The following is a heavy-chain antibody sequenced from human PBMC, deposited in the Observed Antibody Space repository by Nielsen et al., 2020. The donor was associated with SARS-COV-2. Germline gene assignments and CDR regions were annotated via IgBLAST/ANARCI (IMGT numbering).Heavy chain of an antibody. Sequence: GESLKISCAASGFTFSSYGMHWVRQAPGKGLEWVAVISYDGSNKYYADSVKGRFTISRDNSKNTLYLQMNSLRAEDTAVYYCAKEESHSLVLWFGELYYYGMDVWGQGTTVTVSS. CDR2: ISYDGSNK. J-gene: IGHJ6*02. D-gene: IGHD3-10*01. CDR1: GFTFSSYG. CDR3: AKEESHSLVLWFGELYYYGMDV. V-gene: IGHV3-30*18.